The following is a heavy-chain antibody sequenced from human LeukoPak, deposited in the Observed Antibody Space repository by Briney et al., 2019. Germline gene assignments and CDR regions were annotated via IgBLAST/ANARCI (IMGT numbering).Heavy chain of an antibody. J-gene: IGHJ4*02. D-gene: IGHD3-22*01. CDR1: GYSFTSYW. Sequence: GESLKISCKGSGYSFTSYWIGWVRQMPGKGLEWMGIIYPGDSDTRYSPSFQGQFTISADKSISTAYLQWSSLKASDTAMYYCARHRGYDSSGHPGDYWGQGTLVTVSS. CDR3: ARHRGYDSSGHPGDY. CDR2: IYPGDSDT. V-gene: IGHV5-51*01.